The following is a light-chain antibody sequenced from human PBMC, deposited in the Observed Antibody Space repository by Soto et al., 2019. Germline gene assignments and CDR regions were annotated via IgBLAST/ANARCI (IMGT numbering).Light chain of an antibody. J-gene: IGKJ1*01. V-gene: IGKV3-15*01. Sequence: EIVMTQSPATLSVSPGERATLSCRASQSVNSDLAWYQQKPGQASRLLIYGASTRATGIPARFRGSGSGTDFTLTISSLQSEDFAVYYCQQYNQWPPWTFGQGTKVEIK. CDR2: GAS. CDR1: QSVNSD. CDR3: QQYNQWPPWT.